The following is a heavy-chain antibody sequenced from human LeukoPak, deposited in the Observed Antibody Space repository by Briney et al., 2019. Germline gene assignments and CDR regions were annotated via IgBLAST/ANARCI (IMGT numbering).Heavy chain of an antibody. CDR3: ARGYYGSGSWFDY. J-gene: IGHJ4*02. D-gene: IGHD3-10*01. V-gene: IGHV3-30*04. CDR1: GFTFSSYA. Sequence: GRSLRLSCAASGFTFSSYAMHWVRQAPGKGLEWVAVISYDGSNKYYADSVKGRFTISRDNSKNTLCPQMNSLRAEDTAVYYCARGYYGSGSWFDYWGQGTLVTVSS. CDR2: ISYDGSNK.